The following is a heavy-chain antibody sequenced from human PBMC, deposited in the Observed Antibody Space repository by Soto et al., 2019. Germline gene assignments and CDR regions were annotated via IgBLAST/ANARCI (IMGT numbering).Heavy chain of an antibody. CDR1: GGTFSSYT. D-gene: IGHD3-22*01. V-gene: IGHV1-69*04. CDR3: ARDQDKYYDSSGYNANWFDP. J-gene: IGHJ5*02. CDR2: TIPILGIA. Sequence: SLKVSCKASGGTFSSYTISWVRQAPGQGLEWMGRTIPILGIANYAQKFQGRVTITADKSTSTAYMELSSLRSEDTAVYYCARDQDKYYDSSGYNANWFDPWGQGTLVTVSS.